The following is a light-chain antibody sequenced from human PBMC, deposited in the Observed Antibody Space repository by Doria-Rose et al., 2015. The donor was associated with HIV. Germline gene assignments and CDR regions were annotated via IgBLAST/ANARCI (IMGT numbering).Light chain of an antibody. CDR1: NIGKKT. V-gene: IGLV3-21*02. Sequence: SYELMQLPSVSVAPGQTARIPCVGNNIGKKTVHWYQQRPGQAPLLVVYDDSVRPSRIPERFSGSKSGTSASLAITGLQAEDEADYYCQSHDGSPSGSNYVFGTGTKVTVL. CDR3: QSHDGSPSGSNYV. CDR2: DDS. J-gene: IGLJ1*01.